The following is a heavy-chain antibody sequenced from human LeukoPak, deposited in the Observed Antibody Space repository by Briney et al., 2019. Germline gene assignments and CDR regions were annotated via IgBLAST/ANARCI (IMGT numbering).Heavy chain of an antibody. CDR3: ARVSWPGRGSRFDP. Sequence: SETLSLTCTVSGGSISSYYWSWIRQPPGKGLEWIGYISDSGSTNYNPSLKSRVTTSVDTSKNQFSLKLTSVTAADTAVYYCARVSWPGRGSRFDPWGQGTLVTVSS. V-gene: IGHV4-59*01. CDR2: ISDSGST. J-gene: IGHJ5*02. D-gene: IGHD3-16*01. CDR1: GGSISSYY.